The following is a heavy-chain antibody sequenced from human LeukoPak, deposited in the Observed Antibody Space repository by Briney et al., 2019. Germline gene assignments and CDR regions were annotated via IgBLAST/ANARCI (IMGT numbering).Heavy chain of an antibody. CDR1: GHTFTGVY. D-gene: IGHD2-8*01. CDR3: ARGVGTSWFDP. V-gene: IGHV1-2*02. Sequence: GASVKVSCKASGHTFTGVYVHWVRQAPGQGLDWMGWINCNSGDIHYAQKFQGRVIMTRDTSSSTAYVDLSRLTSDDTAVYYCARGVGTSWFDPWGQGTLVTVSS. J-gene: IGHJ5*02. CDR2: INCNSGDI.